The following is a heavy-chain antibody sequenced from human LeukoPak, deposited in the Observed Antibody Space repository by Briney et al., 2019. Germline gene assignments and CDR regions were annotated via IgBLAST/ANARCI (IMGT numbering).Heavy chain of an antibody. CDR2: ISGSGGST. D-gene: IGHD3-10*01. CDR3: AKEMRAYGSGSYRPRDY. CDR1: GFTFSSYG. V-gene: IGHV3-23*01. J-gene: IGHJ4*02. Sequence: SGGSLRLSCAASGFTFSSYGMSWVRQAPGKGLEWVSAISGSGGSTYYADSVKGRFTISRDNSKNTLYLQMNSLRAEDTAVYYCAKEMRAYGSGSYRPRDYWGQGTLVTVSS.